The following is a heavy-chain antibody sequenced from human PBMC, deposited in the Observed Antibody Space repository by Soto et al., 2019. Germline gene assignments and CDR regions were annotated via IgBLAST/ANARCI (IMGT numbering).Heavy chain of an antibody. CDR1: GGSFSGYY. CDR3: ARGRGYCSSISRSALGGMDV. Sequence: QVQLQQWGAGLLKPSETLSLTCAVYGGSFSGYYWIWIRQPPGKGLEWIGEIYHRGSTNSNPSLKSRVTISLDTSKNQLSLRLSSVTAADTAVYYCARGRGYCSSISRSALGGMDVWGQGTTVTVSS. J-gene: IGHJ6*02. CDR2: IYHRGST. D-gene: IGHD2-2*01. V-gene: IGHV4-34*01.